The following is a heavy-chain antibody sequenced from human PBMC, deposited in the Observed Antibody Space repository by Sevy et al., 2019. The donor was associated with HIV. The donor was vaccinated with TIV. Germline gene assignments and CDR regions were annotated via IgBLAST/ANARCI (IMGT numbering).Heavy chain of an antibody. CDR1: SGSISSSSYY. CDR2: IDYIGTT. CDR3: ARYLRGDHAGGFDF. D-gene: IGHD4-17*01. Sequence: SKTLSLTCTVSSGSISSSSYYWGWIRQSPGKGLEWIASIDYIGTTYYNLALKSRVTITGDRSKNEVSLNLRFVTAADAAVYYCARYLRGDHAGGFDFWGQGTPVTVSS. J-gene: IGHJ5*01. V-gene: IGHV4-39*01.